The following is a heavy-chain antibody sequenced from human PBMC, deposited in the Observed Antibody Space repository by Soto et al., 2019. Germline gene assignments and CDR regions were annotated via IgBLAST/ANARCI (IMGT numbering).Heavy chain of an antibody. CDR1: GGFISNGDYH. J-gene: IGHJ4*02. CDR2: AYPCGGT. CDR3: ARDGGCDSPHGY. V-gene: IGHV4-30-4*01. D-gene: IGHD2-15*01. Sequence: QVQLQESGPGLVKPSQTLSLICTVSGGFISNGDYHWSWIRQPPGKGLEWIGYAYPCGGTYYNASLRRRVTISIAPTKNQFSLKLNSVTDAATAVYYSARDGGCDSPHGYWGQGTLVTVSS.